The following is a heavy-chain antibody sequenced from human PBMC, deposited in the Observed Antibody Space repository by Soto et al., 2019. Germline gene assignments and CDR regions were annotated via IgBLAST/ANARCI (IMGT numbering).Heavy chain of an antibody. CDR3: ARGVYGSGNYYTGPSAFDI. V-gene: IGHV1-69*06. Sequence: QVQLEQSGAEVKKPGSSVKISCKASGGTLSDHGVSWLRQAPGQGLEWVGGTIPVCNTAKYAPKFQGRVTIAADKSTNIAYMELGSLRSADTAFYYCARGVYGSGNYYTGPSAFDIWGQGTLVIVSS. CDR2: TIPVCNTA. CDR1: GGTLSDHG. J-gene: IGHJ3*02. D-gene: IGHD3-10*01.